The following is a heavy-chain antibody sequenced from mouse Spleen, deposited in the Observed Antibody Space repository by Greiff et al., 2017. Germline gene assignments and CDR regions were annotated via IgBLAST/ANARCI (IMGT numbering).Heavy chain of an antibody. CDR1: GFTFSSFG. J-gene: IGHJ4*01. Sequence: EVHLVESGGGLVQPGGSRKLSCAASGFTFSSFGMHWVRQAPEKGLEWVAYISSGSSTIYYADTVKGRFTISRDNPKNTLFLQMTSLRSEDTAMYYCARFGLTGTGAMDYWGQGTSVTVSS. D-gene: IGHD4-1*01. V-gene: IGHV5-17*02. CDR2: ISSGSSTI. CDR3: ARFGLTGTGAMDY.